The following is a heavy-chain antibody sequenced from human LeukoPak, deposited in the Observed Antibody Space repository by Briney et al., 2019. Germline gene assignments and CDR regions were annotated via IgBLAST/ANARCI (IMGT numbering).Heavy chain of an antibody. CDR1: GFTFSNYA. CDR2: ISYDGSNK. V-gene: IGHV3-30-3*01. Sequence: GRSLRLSCAASGFTFSNYAMHWVRQAPGKGLEWVAVISYDGSNKYYADSVKGRFTISRDNSKNTLYLQVNSLGAEDTAVYYCAREILGIGYGMDVWGQGTTVTVSS. D-gene: IGHD7-27*01. CDR3: AREILGIGYGMDV. J-gene: IGHJ6*02.